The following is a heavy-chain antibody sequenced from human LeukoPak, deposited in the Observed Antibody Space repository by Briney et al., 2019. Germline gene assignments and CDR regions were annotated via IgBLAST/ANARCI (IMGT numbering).Heavy chain of an antibody. CDR2: ISSSSTYT. CDR3: AMYRTYGDRDY. J-gene: IGHJ4*02. D-gene: IGHD4-17*01. Sequence: TGGSLRLSCAAPGFTFSDYYMSWIRQAPGKGLEWVSYISSSSTYTNYADAVKGRFTSSRDNAKNSLYLQMNSLRAEDTAVYYCAMYRTYGDRDYWGQGALVTVSS. V-gene: IGHV3-11*06. CDR1: GFTFSDYY.